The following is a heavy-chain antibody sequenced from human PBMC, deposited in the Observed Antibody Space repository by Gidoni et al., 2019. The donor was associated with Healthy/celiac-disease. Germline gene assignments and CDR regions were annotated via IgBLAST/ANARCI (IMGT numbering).Heavy chain of an antibody. CDR3: ARDFVSVYSSSWYYFDY. D-gene: IGHD6-13*01. CDR2: ISSSSSTI. J-gene: IGHJ4*02. V-gene: IGHV3-48*01. Sequence: EVQLVESGGGLVQPGGSLRLSCAASGFTFSSYSMNWVRQAQGKGLEWVSYISSSSSTIYNADSVKGRFTISRDNAKNSLYLQMNSLRAEDTAVYDCARDFVSVYSSSWYYFDYWGQGTLVTVSS. CDR1: GFTFSSYS.